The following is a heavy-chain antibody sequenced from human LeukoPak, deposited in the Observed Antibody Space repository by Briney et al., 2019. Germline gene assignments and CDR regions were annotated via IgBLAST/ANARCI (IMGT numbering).Heavy chain of an antibody. Sequence: PGGSLKLSCAASGFTFSGSAMHWVRQASGKGLEWVGRIGSKANSYATAYAASVKGRFTASRDDSKNTAYLQMNSLKTEDTAVYYRTKRLCSGGSCYFDYWGQGTLVTVSS. CDR2: IGSKANSYAT. V-gene: IGHV3-73*01. J-gene: IGHJ4*02. D-gene: IGHD2-15*01. CDR1: GFTFSGSA. CDR3: TKRLCSGGSCYFDY.